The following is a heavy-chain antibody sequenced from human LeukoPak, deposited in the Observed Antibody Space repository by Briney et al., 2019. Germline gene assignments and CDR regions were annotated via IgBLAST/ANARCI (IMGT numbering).Heavy chain of an antibody. CDR2: ITSSGGST. V-gene: IGHV3-23*01. Sequence: PGGSLRLSCAASGFTFSTYAMSWVRQAPGKGLEWVSGITSSGGSTSYADSVKGRFTISRDNSKNTLYLQMNSLRAEDTAVYYCARDGDTGMVGGYYYYMDVWGKGATVTVSS. J-gene: IGHJ6*03. CDR3: ARDGDTGMVGGYYYYMDV. CDR1: GFTFSTYA. D-gene: IGHD5-18*01.